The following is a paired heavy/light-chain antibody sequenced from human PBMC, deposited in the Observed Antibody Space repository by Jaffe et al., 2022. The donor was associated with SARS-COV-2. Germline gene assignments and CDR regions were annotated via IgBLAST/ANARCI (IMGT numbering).Light chain of an antibody. V-gene: IGKV3-11*01. J-gene: IGKJ3*01. CDR2: DAS. CDR3: QQRSNWPRT. Sequence: EIVLTQSPATLSLSPGERATLSCRASQSVSSYLAWYQQKPGQAPRLLIYDASVRATGIPARFSGSGSGTDFALTISSLEPEDFAVYYCQQRSNWPRTFGPGTKVDIK. CDR1: QSVSSY.
Heavy chain of an antibody. V-gene: IGHV3-23*01. CDR2: ISGSGGGT. CDR3: VKAPQPSSPYYFDY. Sequence: EVQLLESGGGLVQPGGSLRLSCAASGFTFSSYAMSWVRQAPGKGLEWVSSISGSGGGTYYADSVKGRFTISRDNSENTLYLQMNSLRAEDAAIYYCVKAPQPSSPYYFDYWGQGTLVTVSS. J-gene: IGHJ4*02. CDR1: GFTFSSYA.